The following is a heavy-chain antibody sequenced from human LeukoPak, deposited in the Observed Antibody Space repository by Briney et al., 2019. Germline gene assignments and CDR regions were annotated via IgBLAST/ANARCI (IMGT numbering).Heavy chain of an antibody. Sequence: GGFLRLSCAASGFTVSSYYMNWVRQAPGKGLEWVSVIYSGGNTYYADSVKGRFTISRDNSKNTLYLHMNSLRAEDTAVYYCATTTTVRRDFDYWGQGTLVTVSS. J-gene: IGHJ4*02. CDR1: GFTVSSYY. D-gene: IGHD4-17*01. CDR2: IYSGGNT. V-gene: IGHV3-66*01. CDR3: ATTTTVRRDFDY.